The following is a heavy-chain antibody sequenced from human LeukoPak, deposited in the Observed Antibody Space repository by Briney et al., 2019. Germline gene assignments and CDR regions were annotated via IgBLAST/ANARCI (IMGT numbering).Heavy chain of an antibody. D-gene: IGHD2-15*01. CDR3: AKDKTGGFDY. V-gene: IGHV3-30*18. CDR1: GFTFSSYG. J-gene: IGHJ4*02. Sequence: PGRSLRLSCAASGFTFSSYGMHWVRQAPGKGLEWVAVISYDGSNKYCADSVKGRFTISRDNSKNTLYLQMNSLRAEDTAVYYCAKDKTGGFDYWGQGTLVTVSS. CDR2: ISYDGSNK.